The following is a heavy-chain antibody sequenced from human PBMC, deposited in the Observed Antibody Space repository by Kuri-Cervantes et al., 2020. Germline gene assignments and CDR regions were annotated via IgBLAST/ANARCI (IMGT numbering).Heavy chain of an antibody. CDR3: TTEQWLVHFDY. J-gene: IGHJ4*02. V-gene: IGHV3-15*01. Sequence: ETLSLTCTVSGGSISSYYWSWVRQAPGKGLEWVGRIKSKTDGGTTDYAAHVKGRFTISRDDSKNTLYLQMNSLKTEDTAVYYCTTEQWLVHFDYWGQGTLVTVSS. CDR2: IKSKTDGGTT. CDR1: GGSISSYY. D-gene: IGHD6-19*01.